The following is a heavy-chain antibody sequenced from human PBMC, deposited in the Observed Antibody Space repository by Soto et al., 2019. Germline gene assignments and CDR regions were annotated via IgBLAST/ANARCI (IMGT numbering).Heavy chain of an antibody. Sequence: PGGSLRLSCEASGFTIRTYGMSWVRQAPGKGLEWVSGISGDGATTYYTDSVKGRFTISRDNSKSTLYLQINSLRAEDTAVYYCAKTRGAMIYAISVYGMDVWGQGTTVTVSS. V-gene: IGHV3-23*01. CDR2: ISGDGATT. CDR3: AKTRGAMIYAISVYGMDV. D-gene: IGHD2-8*01. CDR1: GFTIRTYG. J-gene: IGHJ6*02.